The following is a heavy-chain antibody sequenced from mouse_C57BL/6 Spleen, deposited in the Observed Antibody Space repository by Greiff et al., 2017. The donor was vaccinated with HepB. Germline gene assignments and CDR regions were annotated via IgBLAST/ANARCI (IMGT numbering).Heavy chain of an antibody. J-gene: IGHJ3*01. CDR2: IHPNSGST. CDR1: GYTFTSYW. CDR3: AREGFAY. V-gene: IGHV1-64*01. Sequence: QVQLQQPGAELVKPGASVKLSCKASGYTFTSYWMHWVKQRPGQGLEWIGMIHPNSGSTNYNQKFKGKSTLTVDKSSSTAYMQLSSLTSEDSAVYYCAREGFAYWGQGTLVTVSA.